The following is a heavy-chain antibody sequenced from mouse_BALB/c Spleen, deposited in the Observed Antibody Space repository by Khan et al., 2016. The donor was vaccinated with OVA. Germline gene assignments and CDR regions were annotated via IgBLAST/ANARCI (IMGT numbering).Heavy chain of an antibody. CDR3: ARIGHFDYGTSDYAVDY. Sequence: EVQLQESGPGLVKPSQSLSLTCSVTGYSITSGYYWNWIRQFPGNKLEWMGYIDYDGNINYNPSLKNRISITRDTSKNQFFLKLNSVTTEDTAAYYCARIGHFDYGTSDYAVDYWGQGTSVTVSS. V-gene: IGHV3-6*02. D-gene: IGHD1-1*01. CDR2: IDYDGNI. J-gene: IGHJ4*01. CDR1: GYSITSGYY.